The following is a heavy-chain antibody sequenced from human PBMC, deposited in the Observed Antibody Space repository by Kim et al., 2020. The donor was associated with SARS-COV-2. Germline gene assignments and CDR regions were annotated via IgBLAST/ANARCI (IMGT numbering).Heavy chain of an antibody. V-gene: IGHV3-53*01. Sequence: GGSLRLSCVASEFSVTSNYMNWVRQAPGKGLEWVSVIHGDGTTYYADSVKGRFTISRDNSKNTLYLQMNSLRAGDTALCYCAKERDAVDMWGQGTMVTVSS. CDR2: IHGDGTT. CDR3: AKERDAVDM. CDR1: EFSVTSNY. J-gene: IGHJ3*02.